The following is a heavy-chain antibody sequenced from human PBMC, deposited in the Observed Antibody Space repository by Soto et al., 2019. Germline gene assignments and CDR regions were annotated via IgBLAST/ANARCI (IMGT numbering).Heavy chain of an antibody. J-gene: IGHJ4*02. CDR1: GFSLTTDRVG. Sequence: QITLKESGPTLVKPTQTLTLTCTFSGFSLTTDRVGVGWIRQPPGEALEWLAVIYWDDSKAHRPSLESRLTSTKDTSKNQVALTMPNMDSLDTATYYCAHAYGGRSLYWGQGTLVTVSS. V-gene: IGHV2-5*02. CDR3: AHAYGGRSLY. CDR2: IYWDDSK. D-gene: IGHD1-26*01.